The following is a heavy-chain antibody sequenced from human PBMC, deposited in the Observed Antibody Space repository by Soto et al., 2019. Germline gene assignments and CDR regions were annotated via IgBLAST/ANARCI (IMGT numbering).Heavy chain of an antibody. D-gene: IGHD3-10*01. V-gene: IGHV1-2*02. Sequence: ASVQVSCGASVYTVTGYYMQCVRQANGQDLEWMGFINPNSGGTNYAQKFQGRVTMTRDTSISTVYMELSRLSFDDTADYYCARSIGFGESYFYGMDVWGQGAKVTCSS. J-gene: IGHJ6*02. CDR3: ARSIGFGESYFYGMDV. CDR2: INPNSGGT. CDR1: VYTVTGYY.